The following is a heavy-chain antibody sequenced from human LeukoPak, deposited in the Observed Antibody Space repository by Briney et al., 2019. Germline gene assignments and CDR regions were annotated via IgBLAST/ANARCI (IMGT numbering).Heavy chain of an antibody. CDR2: ISSSSGDI. V-gene: IGHV3-21*04. CDR1: GFTFSSYS. J-gene: IGHJ4*02. Sequence: GGSLRLSCAASGFTFSSYSMKWVRQAPGRGLEWVSSISSSSGDIFYADSVQGRFSISRDNSKNTLYLQMNSLRAEDTAVYYCAKDLSSGWYPYYFDFWGRGTLVTVSS. CDR3: AKDLSSGWYPYYFDF. D-gene: IGHD6-19*01.